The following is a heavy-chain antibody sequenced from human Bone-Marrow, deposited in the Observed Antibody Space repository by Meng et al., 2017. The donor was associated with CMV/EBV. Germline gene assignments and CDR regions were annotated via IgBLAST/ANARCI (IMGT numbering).Heavy chain of an antibody. J-gene: IGHJ3*02. D-gene: IGHD1-26*01. CDR1: GFTFDDYA. Sequence: SLKISCAASGFTFDDYAMHWVRQAPGKGLEWVSGISWTSGSIGYADSVKGRFTISRDNAKNSLYLLMNSLRAEDTALYYCAKDTDSGSYGEGAFDIWGQGTMVTVSS. CDR2: ISWTSGSI. V-gene: IGHV3-9*01. CDR3: AKDTDSGSYGEGAFDI.